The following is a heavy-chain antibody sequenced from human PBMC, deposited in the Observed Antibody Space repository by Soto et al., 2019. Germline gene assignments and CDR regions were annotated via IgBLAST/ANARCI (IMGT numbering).Heavy chain of an antibody. D-gene: IGHD5-18*01. Sequence: EVQLVESGGGLVQPGGSLKLSCAASGFTFSGSAMHWVRQASGKGLEWVGRIRSKANSYATAYAASVKGRFTISREDSKNTAYLQMNSLKTEDTAVYYCTRHSAAMAPFDYWGQGTLVTVSS. CDR2: IRSKANSYAT. V-gene: IGHV3-73*01. J-gene: IGHJ4*02. CDR3: TRHSAAMAPFDY. CDR1: GFTFSGSA.